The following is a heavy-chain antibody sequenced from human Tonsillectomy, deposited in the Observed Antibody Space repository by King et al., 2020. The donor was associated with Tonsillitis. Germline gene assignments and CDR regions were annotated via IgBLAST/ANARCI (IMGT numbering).Heavy chain of an antibody. V-gene: IGHV3-21*01. Sequence: VQLVESGGGLVKPGGSLRLSCAASGFTFSIYSMNWVRQAPGKGLEWVSSISSSSSYIYYADSVKGRFTISRDNAKHSLYLQMNSLRAEETAVYYCARSGLVLGDYYYYYYMDVWGRGTTVTVSS. CDR1: GFTFSIYS. D-gene: IGHD3-10*01. CDR3: ARSGLVLGDYYYYYYMDV. J-gene: IGHJ6*03. CDR2: ISSSSSYI.